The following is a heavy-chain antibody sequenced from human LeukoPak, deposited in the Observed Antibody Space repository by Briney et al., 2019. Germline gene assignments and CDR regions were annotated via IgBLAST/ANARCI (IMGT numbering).Heavy chain of an antibody. CDR1: GVSFSGYY. D-gene: IGHD2-2*01. CDR2: INHSGST. CDR3: AGILSSTSSVDY. V-gene: IGHV4-34*01. J-gene: IGHJ4*02. Sequence: SETLSLTCAVYGVSFSGYYWSWIRQPPGKGLEWIGEINHSGSTNYNPSIKSRVTISVDTSKNQFSLKLSSVTAADTAVYYCAGILSSTSSVDYWGQGTLVTVSS.